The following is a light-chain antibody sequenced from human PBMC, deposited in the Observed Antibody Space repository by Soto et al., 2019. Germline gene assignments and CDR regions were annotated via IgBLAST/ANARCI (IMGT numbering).Light chain of an antibody. V-gene: IGLV1-44*01. J-gene: IGLJ3*02. CDR2: NNH. Sequence: QSVLTRPPSASGTPGQRVTISCSGSSSNIRPNTVNWYQQLPGTAPKLLIHNNHQRPSGVPDRFSGSKSGTSASLAISGLQSDDEADYYCATWDDSLNAWVFGGGTMLTVL. CDR1: SSNIRPNT. CDR3: ATWDDSLNAWV.